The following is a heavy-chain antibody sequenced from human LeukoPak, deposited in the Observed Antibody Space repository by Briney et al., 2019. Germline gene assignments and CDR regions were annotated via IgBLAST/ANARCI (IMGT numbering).Heavy chain of an antibody. D-gene: IGHD3-16*01. V-gene: IGHV1-69*05. CDR2: IIPIFGTA. J-gene: IGHJ3*02. CDR3: ARSSHDYVWGTPRAFDI. Sequence: VSSKASRGTFGSYTSGGVGQAPGQRLEWMGGIIPIFGTANYAQKFQGRVTITTDESTSTAYMELSSLRSEDTAVYYCARSSHDYVWGTPRAFDIWGQGTMVAVSS. CDR1: RGTFGSYT.